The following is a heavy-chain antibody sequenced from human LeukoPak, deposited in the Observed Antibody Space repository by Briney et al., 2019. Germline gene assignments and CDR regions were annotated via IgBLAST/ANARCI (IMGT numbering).Heavy chain of an antibody. V-gene: IGHV3-7*01. D-gene: IGHD3-10*01. CDR2: IKQDGSEK. CDR1: GFTFSSYW. J-gene: IGHJ6*02. CDR3: ARDSGSGIYYYYGMDV. Sequence: GGSLRLSCAASGFTFSSYWMSWVRQAPGKGLEWVANIKQDGSEKYYVGSVKGRFTISRDNAKNSLYLQMNSLRAEDTAVYYCARDSGSGIYYYYGMDVWGQGTTVTVSS.